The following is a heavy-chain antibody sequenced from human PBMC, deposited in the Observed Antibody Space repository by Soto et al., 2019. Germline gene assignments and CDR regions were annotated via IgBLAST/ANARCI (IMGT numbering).Heavy chain of an antibody. J-gene: IGHJ4*02. CDR1: GYSFMKYG. V-gene: IGHV1-18*01. CDR2: ISPYSGYT. CDR3: AREASVLITAAQPSRFDS. Sequence: ASVKVSCKGFGYSFMKYGINWVRQAPGQGLEWVGWISPYSGYTHSAQKFHGRLTLTTDTAASTAYMELRILRSADTALYYCAREASVLITAAQPSRFDSWGQGTLVTVSS. D-gene: IGHD2-8*01.